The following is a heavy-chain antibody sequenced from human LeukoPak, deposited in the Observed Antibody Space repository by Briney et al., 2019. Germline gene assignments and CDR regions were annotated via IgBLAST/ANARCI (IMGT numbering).Heavy chain of an antibody. J-gene: IGHJ5*02. Sequence: PGGSLRLSCAASGFTFSSYGMHRVRQAPGKGLGWVAFIRYDGSNKYYTDSVKGRFAISRDNSKNTLYLQMNSLRAEDTAVYYCAKDRSRDLVVGYNWFDPWGQGTLVIVSS. D-gene: IGHD2-15*01. CDR1: GFTFSSYG. CDR2: IRYDGSNK. CDR3: AKDRSRDLVVGYNWFDP. V-gene: IGHV3-30*02.